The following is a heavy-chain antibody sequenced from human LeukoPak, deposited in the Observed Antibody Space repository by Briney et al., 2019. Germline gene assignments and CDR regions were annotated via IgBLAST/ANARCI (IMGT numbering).Heavy chain of an antibody. J-gene: IGHJ4*02. V-gene: IGHV4-30-4*08. D-gene: IGHD3-22*01. CDR3: AREGAYYYDSSGNNY. CDR1: GGSISSGDYY. CDR2: IYYSGST. Sequence: SETMSLTCTVSGGSISSGDYYWSWIRQPPGKGLEWIGYIYYSGSTYYNPSLKSRVTISVDTSKNQFSLKLSSVTAADTAVYYCAREGAYYYDSSGNNYWGQGTLVTVSS.